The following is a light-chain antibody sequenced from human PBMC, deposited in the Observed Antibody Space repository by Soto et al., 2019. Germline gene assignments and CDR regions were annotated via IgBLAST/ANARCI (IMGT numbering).Light chain of an antibody. Sequence: EIVLTQSPGTLSLSPGERATLSCRASQSVSSSYLAWYQQKPGQAPRLLIYGASSRATGIPDRFSGSGSGTDCTLTISRLEPEDCAVYYCQQYGSSPPTFGQGTKLEIK. V-gene: IGKV3-20*01. CDR1: QSVSSSY. CDR2: GAS. CDR3: QQYGSSPPT. J-gene: IGKJ2*01.